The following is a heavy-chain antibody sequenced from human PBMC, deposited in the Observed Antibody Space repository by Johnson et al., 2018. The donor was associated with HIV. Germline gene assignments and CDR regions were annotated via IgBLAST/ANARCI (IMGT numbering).Heavy chain of an antibody. D-gene: IGHD6-13*01. CDR3: ARGGYSTILDAFDI. CDR1: GITFSRYG. CDR2: ISYDGSNK. V-gene: IGHV3-30*03. J-gene: IGHJ3*02. Sequence: QVQLVESGGGVVQPGRSLRLSCAAFGITFSRYGMHWVRQAPGMGLEWVIVISYDGSNKYSADSVKGRFTLSRDNSKNTLYLQMDSLRPEDTAVYYCARGGYSTILDAFDIWGQGTMVTVSS.